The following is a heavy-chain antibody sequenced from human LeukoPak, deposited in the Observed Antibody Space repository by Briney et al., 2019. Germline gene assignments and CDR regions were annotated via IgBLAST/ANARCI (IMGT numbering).Heavy chain of an antibody. J-gene: IGHJ3*02. CDR3: ARDNIYYSGYDWRDAFDI. CDR1: GGSISSGDYY. Sequence: SQTLSLTCTVSGGSISSGDYYRSWIRQPPGKGLEWIGYIYYSGSTYYNPSLKSRVTISVDTSKNQFSLKLSSVTAADTAVYYCARDNIYYSGYDWRDAFDIWGQGTMVTVSS. CDR2: IYYSGST. V-gene: IGHV4-30-4*01. D-gene: IGHD5-12*01.